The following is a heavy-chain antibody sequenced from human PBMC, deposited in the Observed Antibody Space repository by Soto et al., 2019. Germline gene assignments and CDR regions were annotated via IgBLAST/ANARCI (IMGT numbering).Heavy chain of an antibody. J-gene: IGHJ6*02. CDR1: GSGFISSG. V-gene: IGHV1-58*02. Sequence: SVKVSCKASGSGFISSGIQWVRQAHGQRLEWIGWIVVASGQTNYAQNFRGRVAITRDTSTATAYIELTGLTSEDTAVYFCSADRPDIGVGWWVWGQGXTVTVSS. CDR3: SADRPDIGVGWWV. D-gene: IGHD2-15*01. CDR2: IVVASGQT.